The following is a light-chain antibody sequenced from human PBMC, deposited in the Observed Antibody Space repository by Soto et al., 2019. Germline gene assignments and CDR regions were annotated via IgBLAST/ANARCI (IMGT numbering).Light chain of an antibody. CDR1: SSDVGSYNL. CDR3: CSYAGSSIFYV. V-gene: IGLV2-23*01. CDR2: EGS. Sequence: QSALTQPASVSGSPGQSITISCTGTSSDVGSYNLVSWYQQHPGKAPKLMIYEGSKRPSGVSNRFSGSKSGNTASLTISGLQAEDEADYYCCSYAGSSIFYVFRTGTKLTVL. J-gene: IGLJ1*01.